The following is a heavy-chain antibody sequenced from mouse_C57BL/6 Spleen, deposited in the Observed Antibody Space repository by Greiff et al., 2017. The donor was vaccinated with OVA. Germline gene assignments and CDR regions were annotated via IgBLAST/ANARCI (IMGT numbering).Heavy chain of an antibody. J-gene: IGHJ2*01. V-gene: IGHV5-17*01. CDR2: ISSGSSTI. CDR3: ARYYYGSSYVYFDY. Sequence: EVQLQESGGGLVKPGGSLKLSCAASGFTFSDYGMHWVRQAPEKGLEWVAYISSGSSTIYYADTVKGRFTISRDNAKNTLFLQMTSLRSEDTAMYYCARYYYGSSYVYFDYWGQGTTLTVSS. CDR1: GFTFSDYG. D-gene: IGHD1-1*01.